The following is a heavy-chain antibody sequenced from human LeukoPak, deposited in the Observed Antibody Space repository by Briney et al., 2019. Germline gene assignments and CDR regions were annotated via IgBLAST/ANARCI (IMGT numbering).Heavy chain of an antibody. Sequence: ASVKVSCKASGYTFNSYGISWVRQAPGQGLEWMGWISAYNGHTNYAQKFQGRVTMTTDTSTSTAYMDLRSLRSDDTAVYYCARWTVVMGSAFDIWGQGTMVTVSS. J-gene: IGHJ3*02. CDR1: GYTFNSYG. D-gene: IGHD4-23*01. CDR2: ISAYNGHT. V-gene: IGHV1-18*01. CDR3: ARWTVVMGSAFDI.